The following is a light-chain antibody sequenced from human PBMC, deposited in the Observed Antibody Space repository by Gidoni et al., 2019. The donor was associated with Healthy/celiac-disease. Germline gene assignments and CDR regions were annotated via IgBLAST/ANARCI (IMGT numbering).Light chain of an antibody. J-gene: IGKJ4*01. CDR3: QQYNSFSLT. CDR2: DAS. V-gene: IGKV1-5*01. Sequence: DIQMTQSPSTLSASVGDRVTITCRASQSISSWLAWYQQKPGKAPKLLIYDASSLESGVPSRFSGSGSGTEFTLTISSLQPDDFATYYCQQYNSFSLTFGGGTKVEIK. CDR1: QSISSW.